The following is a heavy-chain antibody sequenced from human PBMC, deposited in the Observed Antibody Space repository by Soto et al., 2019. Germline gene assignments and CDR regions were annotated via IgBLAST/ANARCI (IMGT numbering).Heavy chain of an antibody. D-gene: IGHD3-10*01. CDR1: GYTFIGYY. CDR3: ARVGGGLASLGYYGMDV. Sequence: QVQLVQSGAEVKKTGASVKVSCKASGYTFIGYYIHWVRQAPGQGLEWMGWINPNSGGTNYAQRFQGWVTMTRDRSISTAYMGLSRLKSADSAVYYCARVGGGLASLGYYGMDVWGQGPTVTVSS. V-gene: IGHV1-2*04. CDR2: INPNSGGT. J-gene: IGHJ6*02.